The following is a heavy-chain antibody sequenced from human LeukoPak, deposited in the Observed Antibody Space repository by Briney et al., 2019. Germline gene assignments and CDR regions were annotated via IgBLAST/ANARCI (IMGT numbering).Heavy chain of an antibody. CDR3: ARAAAGPRSQLDY. J-gene: IGHJ4*02. CDR2: IRYDGSNK. D-gene: IGHD6-13*01. CDR1: GFTFSSYG. Sequence: PGGSLRLSCAASGFTFSSYGMHWVRQAPGKGLEWVAFIRYDGSNKYYADSVKGRFTISRDNSKDTLYLQMNSLRAEDTAVYYCARAAAGPRSQLDYWGQGTLVTVSS. V-gene: IGHV3-30*02.